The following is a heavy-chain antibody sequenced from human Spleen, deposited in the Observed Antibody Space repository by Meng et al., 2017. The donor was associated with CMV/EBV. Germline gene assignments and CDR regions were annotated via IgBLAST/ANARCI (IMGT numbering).Heavy chain of an antibody. V-gene: IGHV4-61*01. J-gene: IGHJ4*02. D-gene: IGHD3-10*01. CDR2: IYYSGST. CDR1: GGSVSSGSYY. Sequence: SETLSLTCTVSGGSVSSGSYYWSWIRQPPGKGLEWIGYIYYSGSTNYNPSLKSRVTISLDRSNNQFSLMLTSVTSADTAVYYCARIPLVRGSISKYYFDYWGRGTLVTVSS. CDR3: ARIPLVRGSISKYYFDY.